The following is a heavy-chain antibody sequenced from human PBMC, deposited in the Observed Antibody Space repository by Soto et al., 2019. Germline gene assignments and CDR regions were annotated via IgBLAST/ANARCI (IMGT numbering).Heavy chain of an antibody. V-gene: IGHV1-69*08. CDR1: GGTFSSYT. D-gene: IGHD3-10*01. Sequence: QVQLVQSGAEVKKPGSSVKVSCKASGGTFSSYTISWVRQAPGQGLEWMGRIIPILGIANYAQKFQGRVTITAGKSSSTAYMERRSLRAEDTAVYYCEGDKVMVRGGGMDVWGRGTTVTVAS. CDR2: IIPILGIA. J-gene: IGHJ6*02. CDR3: EGDKVMVRGGGMDV.